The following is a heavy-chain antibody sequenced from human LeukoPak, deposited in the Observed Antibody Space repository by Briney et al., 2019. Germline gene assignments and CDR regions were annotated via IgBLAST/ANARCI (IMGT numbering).Heavy chain of an antibody. V-gene: IGHV1-58*02. CDR2: IVVGSGNT. D-gene: IGHD5-12*01. CDR1: GYTFTSYY. CDR3: AADSSSGYDFDY. Sequence: SVKVSCKASGYTFTSYYMHWVRQARGQRLEWIGWIVVGSGNTNYAQKFQERVTITRDMSTSTAYMELSSLRSEDTAVYYCAADSSSGYDFDYWGQGTLVTVSS. J-gene: IGHJ4*02.